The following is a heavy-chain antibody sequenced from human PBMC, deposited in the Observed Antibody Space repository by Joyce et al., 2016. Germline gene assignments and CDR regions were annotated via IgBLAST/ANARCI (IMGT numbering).Heavy chain of an antibody. CDR2: INPRSGDT. V-gene: IGHV1-2*02. J-gene: IGHJ4*02. Sequence: QVHLVQSGPEVKKPGASVRLSCKTSGYSFTDYFLHWVRQAPGQGLEWMGWINPRSGDTNYIDNFRGRVTITRDTSISTAYLEVVSLTPDDAALYFCSTDPFDYWGQGTAIIVSS. CDR1: GYSFTDYF. CDR3: STDPFDY.